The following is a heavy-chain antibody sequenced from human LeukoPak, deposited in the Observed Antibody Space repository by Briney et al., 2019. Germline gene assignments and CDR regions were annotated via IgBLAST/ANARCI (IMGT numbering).Heavy chain of an antibody. V-gene: IGHV4-4*02. CDR1: GGSISSSNW. Sequence: SETLSLTCAVSGGSISSSNWWSWVRQPPGKGLEWIGEIYHSGSTNYNPSLKSRVTISADKSKNQFSLKLSSVTAADTAVYYCARWGSEAGTNFDYWGQGTLVTVSS. CDR2: IYHSGST. CDR3: ARWGSEAGTNFDY. D-gene: IGHD1/OR15-1a*01. J-gene: IGHJ4*02.